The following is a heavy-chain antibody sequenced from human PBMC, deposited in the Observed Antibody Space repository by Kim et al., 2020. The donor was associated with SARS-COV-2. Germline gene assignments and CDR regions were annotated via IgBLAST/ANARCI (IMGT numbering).Heavy chain of an antibody. CDR1: GFTFSSYG. CDR3: AKDHDYGVNYWYFDL. CDR2: ISYDGSNK. V-gene: IGHV3-30*18. D-gene: IGHD4-17*01. Sequence: GGSLRLSCAASGFTFSSYGMHWVRQAPGKGLEWVAVISYDGSNKYYADSVKGRFTISRDNSKNTLYLQMNSLRAEDTAVYYCAKDHDYGVNYWYFDLWGRGTLVTVSS. J-gene: IGHJ2*01.